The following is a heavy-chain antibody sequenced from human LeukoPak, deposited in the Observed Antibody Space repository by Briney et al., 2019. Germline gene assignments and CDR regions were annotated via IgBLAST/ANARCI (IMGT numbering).Heavy chain of an antibody. CDR3: ATGYSTTTPFDY. Sequence: ASVKVSCKVSGYTLTELSMHWVRQAPGKGLEWMGNFDPEDGETIYAQKFQGRVTMTEDTSTDTTYMELSSLRSEDTAVYYCATGYSTTTPFDYWGQGTLVTVSS. J-gene: IGHJ4*02. CDR1: GYTLTELS. D-gene: IGHD6-13*01. V-gene: IGHV1-24*01. CDR2: FDPEDGET.